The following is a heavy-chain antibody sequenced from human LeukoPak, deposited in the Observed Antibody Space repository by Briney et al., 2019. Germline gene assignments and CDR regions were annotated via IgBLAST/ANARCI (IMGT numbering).Heavy chain of an antibody. J-gene: IGHJ2*01. D-gene: IGHD3-22*01. V-gene: IGHV3-13*01. CDR3: ARGVSYYYDNSGHPGWYFDL. Sequence: PGGSLRLSCAVSGFTFNYYDMLWVRQAPGKRLEWVSAIRTTGDTHYPDSVKGRFAMSREDAKNSVHLQMNTLRAGDTAVYYCARGVSYYYDNSGHPGWYFDLWGRGTLVTVSS. CDR2: IRTTGDT. CDR1: GFTFNYYD.